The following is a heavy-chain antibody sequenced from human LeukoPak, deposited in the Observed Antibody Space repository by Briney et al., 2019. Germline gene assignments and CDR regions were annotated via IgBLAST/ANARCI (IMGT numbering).Heavy chain of an antibody. CDR3: ARSIGLTGGGVDV. CDR1: GFTFSDYN. J-gene: IGHJ6*02. Sequence: PGGSLRLSCAASGFTFSDYNMTWVRQAPGKGLERVSYITNGGSTIHHADSVKGRFTISRDNAKKTLYLQMNSLRAEDTAVYYCARSIGLTGGGVDVWGQGTTVTVSS. V-gene: IGHV3-11*01. D-gene: IGHD3-9*01. CDR2: ITNGGSTI.